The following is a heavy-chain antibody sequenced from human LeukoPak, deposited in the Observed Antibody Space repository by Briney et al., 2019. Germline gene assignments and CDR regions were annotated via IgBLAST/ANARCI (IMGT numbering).Heavy chain of an antibody. V-gene: IGHV5-51*01. D-gene: IGHD5-18*01. CDR2: IYPGDSDT. Sequence: GESLKISCKGSGYNFRTSWIGWVRQMPGKGLEWMGIIYPGDSDTRYSPSFQGQVTISVDRSVNTAYLQWSSLKASDTAMYFCVRHLSRYGFDYRVLDSWGQGTLVTVSS. CDR3: VRHLSRYGFDYRVLDS. CDR1: GYNFRTSW. J-gene: IGHJ4*02.